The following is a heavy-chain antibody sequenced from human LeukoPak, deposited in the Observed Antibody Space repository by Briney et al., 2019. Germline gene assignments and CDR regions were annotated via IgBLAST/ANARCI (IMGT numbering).Heavy chain of an antibody. D-gene: IGHD1-1*01. CDR2: INPTGDKT. CDR3: ARDNSMENTAWWFDP. V-gene: IGHV1-46*01. CDR1: GYTFTDHY. J-gene: IGHJ5*02. Sequence: ASVKVSCKASGYTFTDHYMHWVRQAPGQGLEWMGLINPTGDKTWYAQKFQGRVTLTRDMSTTTDYMELSSLTSEDTAVYHCARDNSMENTAWWFDPWGQGTLVIVCS.